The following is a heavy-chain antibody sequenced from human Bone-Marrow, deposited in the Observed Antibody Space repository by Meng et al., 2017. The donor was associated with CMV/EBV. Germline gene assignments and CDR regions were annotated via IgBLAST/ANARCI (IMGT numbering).Heavy chain of an antibody. CDR1: GYSISSGYY. D-gene: IGHD6-13*01. J-gene: IGHJ5*02. CDR2: IYHSGST. V-gene: IGHV4-38-2*02. Sequence: SETLSLTCTVSGYSISSGYYWGWIRQPPGKGLEWIGSIYHSGSTYYNPSLKSRVTISVDTSKNQFSLKLSSVTAADTAVYYCASELDIAAAGGGAFDPWGQGTLVTVSS. CDR3: ASELDIAAAGGGAFDP.